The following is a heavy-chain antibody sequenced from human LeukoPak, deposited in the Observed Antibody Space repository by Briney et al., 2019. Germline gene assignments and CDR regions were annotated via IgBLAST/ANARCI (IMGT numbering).Heavy chain of an antibody. D-gene: IGHD2-21*01. J-gene: IGHJ5*02. CDR2: IYYSGST. CDR3: ARGHIQVNWFDP. CDR1: GGSISSSSYY. Sequence: SETLSLTCTVSGGSISSSSYYWGWIRQPPGKGLEWIGSIYYSGSTYYNPSLKSRVTVSVDTSKNQFSLKLSSVTAADTAVYYCARGHIQVNWFDPWGQGTLVTVSS. V-gene: IGHV4-39*07.